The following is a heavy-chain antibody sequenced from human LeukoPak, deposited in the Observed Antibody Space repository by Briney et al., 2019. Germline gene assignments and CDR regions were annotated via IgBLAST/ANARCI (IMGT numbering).Heavy chain of an antibody. Sequence: SGRSLRLSCAASGFTFDDYAMHWVRQAPGKGLEWVSGISWNSGSIGYADSVKGRFTIPRDNAKNSLYLQMNSLRAEDTALYYCAKDMVAVAGSQNYYYYYMDVWGKGTTVTVSS. CDR3: AKDMVAVAGSQNYYYYYMDV. CDR1: GFTFDDYA. D-gene: IGHD6-19*01. V-gene: IGHV3-9*01. CDR2: ISWNSGSI. J-gene: IGHJ6*03.